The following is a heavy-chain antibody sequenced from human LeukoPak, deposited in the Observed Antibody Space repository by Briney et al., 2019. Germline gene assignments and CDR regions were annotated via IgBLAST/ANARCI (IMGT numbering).Heavy chain of an antibody. D-gene: IGHD2-2*01. Sequence: GGSLRLSCAASGFTFSSYSMNWVRQAPGKGLEWVSYISSSSSTIYYADSVKGRFTISRDNAKNSLYLQMRSLRAGDTAIYFCAASNTWRSWFDPWGQGTLVTVSS. J-gene: IGHJ5*02. CDR3: AASNTWRSWFDP. CDR2: ISSSSSTI. V-gene: IGHV3-48*01. CDR1: GFTFSSYS.